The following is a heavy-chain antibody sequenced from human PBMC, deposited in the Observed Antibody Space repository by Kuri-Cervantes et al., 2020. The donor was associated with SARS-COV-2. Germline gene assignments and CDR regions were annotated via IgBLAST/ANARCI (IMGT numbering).Heavy chain of an antibody. Sequence: LSLTCAASGFSFSRSGMHWVRQAPGKGLEWVAVISHDGSNKYYADSVKGRFTISRDNSKNTLYLQMNSLRAEDTAVYYCARGGRYCSSTSCYAHDYWGQGTLVTVSS. J-gene: IGHJ4*02. CDR3: ARGGRYCSSTSCYAHDY. CDR1: GFSFSRSG. D-gene: IGHD2-2*01. V-gene: IGHV3-30*19. CDR2: ISHDGSNK.